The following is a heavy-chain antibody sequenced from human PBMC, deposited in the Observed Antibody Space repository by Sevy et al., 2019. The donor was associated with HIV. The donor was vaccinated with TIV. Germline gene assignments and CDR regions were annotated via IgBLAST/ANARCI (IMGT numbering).Heavy chain of an antibody. CDR3: ANDTFGRIES. D-gene: IGHD3-16*01. J-gene: IGHJ4*02. CDR2: IKADGSDK. V-gene: IGHV3-7*01. CDR1: GFTFSANW. Sequence: GGSLRLSCAASGFTFSANWMNWVRQAPGKGLEWVAKIKADGSDKHYVDSVEGRFTISKDNAKNLLFLQMTSLRVEDTAVYYCANDTFGRIESWGQGTMVTVSS.